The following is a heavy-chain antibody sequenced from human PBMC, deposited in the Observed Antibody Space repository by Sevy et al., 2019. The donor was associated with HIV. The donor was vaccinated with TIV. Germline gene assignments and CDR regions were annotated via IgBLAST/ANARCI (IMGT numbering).Heavy chain of an antibody. CDR3: AGDSGAVVAATRLDY. D-gene: IGHD2-15*01. CDR1: GFTFSSYS. V-gene: IGHV3-21*01. CDR2: ISSSSSYI. J-gene: IGHJ4*02. Sequence: GSLRLSCAASGFTFSSYSMNWVRQAPGKGLEWVSSISSSSSYIYYADSVKGRFTISRDNAKNSLYLQMNSLRAEDTAVYYCAGDSGAVVAATRLDYWGQGTLVTVSS.